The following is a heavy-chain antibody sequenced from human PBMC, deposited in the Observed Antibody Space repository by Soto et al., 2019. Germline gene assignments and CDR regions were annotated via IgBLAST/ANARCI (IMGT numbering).Heavy chain of an antibody. V-gene: IGHV3-43*01. J-gene: IGHJ6*02. Sequence: GGSLRLSCEASGFALSTNWMAWVRQAPGKGLEWVSLINWDGDDTYYADSVKGRFTISRDNTNNSVYLQMSSLRTEDTALYYCAKGATVTTHYQYYGVDVWGQGTTVTVSS. CDR3: AKGATVTTHYQYYGVDV. CDR1: GFALSTNW. CDR2: INWDGDDT. D-gene: IGHD4-17*01.